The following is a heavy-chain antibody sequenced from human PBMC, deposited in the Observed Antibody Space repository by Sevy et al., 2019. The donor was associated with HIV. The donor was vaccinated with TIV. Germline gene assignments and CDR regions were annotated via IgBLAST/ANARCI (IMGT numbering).Heavy chain of an antibody. D-gene: IGHD3-10*01. Sequence: GGSLRLSCAASGFTFSDYYMSWIRQAPGKGLEWVSYISSSGSTIYYADSVKGRFTISRDNAKNALYLQMNSLRAEDTAVYYCAGEGLLWCGEFYPFDPWGQGTLVTVSS. V-gene: IGHV3-11*01. J-gene: IGHJ5*02. CDR3: AGEGLLWCGEFYPFDP. CDR1: GFTFSDYY. CDR2: ISSSGSTI.